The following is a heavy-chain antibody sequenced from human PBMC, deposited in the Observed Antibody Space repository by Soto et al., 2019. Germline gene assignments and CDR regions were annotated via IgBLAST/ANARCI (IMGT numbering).Heavy chain of an antibody. CDR3: ARDGREASGMDV. V-gene: IGHV4-59*11. CDR1: GGSISSHY. J-gene: IGHJ6*02. Sequence: PSETLSLTCTVYGGSISSHYWSRVRQAPGKGLEWIGHIYYRGSTSYNPSLRSRSTISVDTSNNQFSLKLNSVTTADTAVYYCARDGREASGMDVWGPGTKVTVSS. CDR2: IYYRGST. D-gene: IGHD1-26*01.